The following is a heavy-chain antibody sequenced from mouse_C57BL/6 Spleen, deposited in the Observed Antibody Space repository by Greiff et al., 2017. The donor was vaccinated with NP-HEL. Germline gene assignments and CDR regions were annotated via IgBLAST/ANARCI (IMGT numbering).Heavy chain of an antibody. V-gene: IGHV3-6*01. Sequence: VQLKESGPGLVKPSQSLSLTCSVTGYSITSGYYWNWIRQFPGNKLEWMGYISYDGSNNYNPSLKNRISITRDTSKNQFFLKLNSVTTEDTATYYCARVDYGSRTFAYWGQGTLVTVSA. D-gene: IGHD1-1*01. CDR2: ISYDGSN. CDR3: ARVDYGSRTFAY. CDR1: GYSITSGYY. J-gene: IGHJ3*01.